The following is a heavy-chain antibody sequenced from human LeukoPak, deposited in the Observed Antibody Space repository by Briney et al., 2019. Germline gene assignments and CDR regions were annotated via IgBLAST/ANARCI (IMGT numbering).Heavy chain of an antibody. Sequence: ASVKVSCKASGYTFTSYYMHWVRQAPGQGLEWMGIINPSGGSTSYAQKFQGRVTITADKSTSTAYMELSSLRSEDTAVYYCARRNWNDPYYFDYWGQGTLVTVSS. CDR2: INPSGGST. CDR1: GYTFTSYY. J-gene: IGHJ4*02. CDR3: ARRNWNDPYYFDY. V-gene: IGHV1-46*01. D-gene: IGHD1-1*01.